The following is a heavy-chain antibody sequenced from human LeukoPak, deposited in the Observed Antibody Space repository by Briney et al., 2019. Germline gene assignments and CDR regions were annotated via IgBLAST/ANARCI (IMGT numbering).Heavy chain of an antibody. Sequence: ASVKVSCKASGYTFSNYFLHWVRQAPGQGLEWMGWINPNSGGTNYAQKFQGRVTMTRDTSISTAYMELSRLRSDDTAVYYCAREGRITMVRGVEAFDIWGQGTMVTVSS. CDR3: AREGRITMVRGVEAFDI. J-gene: IGHJ3*02. CDR2: INPNSGGT. CDR1: GYTFSNYF. D-gene: IGHD3-10*01. V-gene: IGHV1-2*02.